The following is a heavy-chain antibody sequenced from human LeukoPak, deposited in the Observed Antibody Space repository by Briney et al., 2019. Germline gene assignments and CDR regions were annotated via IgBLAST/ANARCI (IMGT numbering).Heavy chain of an antibody. CDR3: ARGSVGALSYFDF. V-gene: IGHV3-74*01. CDR2: INSDGSST. J-gene: IGHJ4*02. Sequence: GGSLRLSCAASGFTFSSYWMLWVRQAPGKGLVWVSRINSDGSSTNYADSVKGRFTISRDNAKNTQYLQMNSLRAEDTAVYYCARGSVGALSYFDFWGQGTLVSVSS. D-gene: IGHD1-26*01. CDR1: GFTFSSYW.